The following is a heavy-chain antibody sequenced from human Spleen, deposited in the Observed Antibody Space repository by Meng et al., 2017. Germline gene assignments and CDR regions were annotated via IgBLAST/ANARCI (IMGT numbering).Heavy chain of an antibody. CDR1: GYTFTSYG. J-gene: IGHJ3*02. CDR2: INTGNGNT. CDR3: ARDGGSYLWGHDAFDI. Sequence: ASVKVSCKASGYTFTSYGISWVRQAPGQGLEWMGWINTGNGNTKYSQKFQGRVTITRDISASTAYMELSSLRSEDTAVYYCARDGGSYLWGHDAFDIWGQATMVTVSS. D-gene: IGHD1-26*01. V-gene: IGHV1-3*04.